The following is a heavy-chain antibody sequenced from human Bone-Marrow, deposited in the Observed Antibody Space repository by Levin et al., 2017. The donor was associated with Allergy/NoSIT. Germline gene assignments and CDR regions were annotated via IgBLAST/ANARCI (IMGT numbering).Heavy chain of an antibody. CDR3: ARQARRATITLFDY. CDR2: IYYSGST. CDR1: GGSISSSSYY. Sequence: KSSETLSLTCTVSGGSISSSSYYWGWIRQPPGKGLEWIGSIYYSGSTYYNPSLKSRVTISVDTSKNQFSLKLSSVTAADTAVYYCARQARRATITLFDYWGQGTLVTVSS. D-gene: IGHD5-12*01. J-gene: IGHJ4*02. V-gene: IGHV4-39*01.